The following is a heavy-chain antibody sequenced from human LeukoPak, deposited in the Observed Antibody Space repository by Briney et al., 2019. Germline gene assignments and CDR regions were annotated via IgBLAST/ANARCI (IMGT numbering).Heavy chain of an antibody. V-gene: IGHV3-23*01. Sequence: SGGSLRLSCAASGFTFSSFDMYWVRQAPGKGLECVASISRQSGASTYYAASVEGRFTISRDTSKKILYLQMDSLRPEDTAVYYCAKPLGGSYLFDRWGQGTLVTVSS. CDR2: ISRQSGAST. CDR3: AKPLGGSYLFDR. CDR1: GFTFSSFD. J-gene: IGHJ4*02. D-gene: IGHD1-26*01.